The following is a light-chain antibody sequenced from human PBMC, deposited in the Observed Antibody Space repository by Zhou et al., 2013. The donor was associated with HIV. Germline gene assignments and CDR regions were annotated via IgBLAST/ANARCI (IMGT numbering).Light chain of an antibody. CDR1: ETVGRS. CDR3: QQYKSFLLS. Sequence: DIQMTQSPSSLSASAGDTVTITCRANETVGRSLAWYQQKRGKAPTLVIYETSILDKGVPSRFAGSGSGTEFILTITSLQPDDLGTYFCQQYKSFLLSFGGGTKVDIK. CDR2: ETS. V-gene: IGKV1-5*03. J-gene: IGKJ4*01.